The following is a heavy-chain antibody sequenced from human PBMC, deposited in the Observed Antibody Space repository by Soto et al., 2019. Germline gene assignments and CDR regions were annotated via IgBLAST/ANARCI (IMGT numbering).Heavy chain of an antibody. CDR3: ARIRAGIYYYYGMDV. Sequence: GSGPTLVNPTQTLTLTCTFSGFSLSTSGMCVSWIRQPPGKALEWLALIDWDDDKYYSTSLKTRLTISKDTSKNQVVLTMTNMDPVDTATYYCARIRAGIYYYYGMDVWGQGTTVTVSS. CDR1: GFSLSTSGMC. CDR2: IDWDDDK. V-gene: IGHV2-70*01. J-gene: IGHJ6*02. D-gene: IGHD1-20*01.